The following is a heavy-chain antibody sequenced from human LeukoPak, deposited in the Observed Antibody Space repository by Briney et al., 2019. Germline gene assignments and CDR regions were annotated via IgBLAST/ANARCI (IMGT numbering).Heavy chain of an antibody. CDR1: GGSISSGDYY. CDR3: ARGRTYDYVWGSYRDSDY. CDR2: IYYSGST. J-gene: IGHJ4*02. Sequence: SQTLSLTCTVSGGSISSGDYYWSWIRQPPGKGLEWLVYIYYSGSTYYNPSLKSRVTISVDTSKNQFSLKLSYVTAADTAVYYCARGRTYDYVWGSYRDSDYWGQGTLVTVSS. D-gene: IGHD3-16*02. V-gene: IGHV4-30-4*01.